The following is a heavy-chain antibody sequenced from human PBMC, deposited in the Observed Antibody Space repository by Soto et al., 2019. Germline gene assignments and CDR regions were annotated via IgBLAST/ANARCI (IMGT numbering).Heavy chain of an antibody. CDR1: GFTFSDYY. CDR2: ISSSGTTI. Sequence: PGGSLRLSCAASGFTFSDYYMSWIRQAPGKGLEWVSYISSSGTTIYYADSVKGRFTISRDNAKNSLYLQMNSLRAEDTAVYYCARDADYGSGSYRYYFDYWGQGTLVTVSS. D-gene: IGHD3-10*01. V-gene: IGHV3-11*01. J-gene: IGHJ4*02. CDR3: ARDADYGSGSYRYYFDY.